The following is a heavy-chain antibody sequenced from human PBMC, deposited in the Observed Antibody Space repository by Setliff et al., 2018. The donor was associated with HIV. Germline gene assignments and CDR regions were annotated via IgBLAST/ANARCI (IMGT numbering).Heavy chain of an antibody. CDR1: GGSISSSSYY. V-gene: IGHV4-39*01. D-gene: IGHD3-3*01. Sequence: SETLSLTCTVSGGSISSSSYYWGWIRQPPGKGLEWIGSIYYGGSTYYNPSLKTRVTISVDTSKNQFSLKLSSVTAADTAVYYCASLTTDRFLEWLFVYWGQGTLVTVS. CDR2: IYYGGST. CDR3: ASLTTDRFLEWLFVY. J-gene: IGHJ4*02.